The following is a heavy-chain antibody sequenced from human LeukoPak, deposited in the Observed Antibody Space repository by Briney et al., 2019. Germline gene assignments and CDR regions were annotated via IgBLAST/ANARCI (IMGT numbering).Heavy chain of an antibody. J-gene: IGHJ4*02. Sequence: GGSLRLSCSASGFNFSNFAINWVRQAPGKGLEWVSSICGSGSAAFYADSVKGRFTISRDNSKNTLSLQMDRLSAEDTAIYYCAKDMFNTYGASFFDYWGQGSLVTVS. V-gene: IGHV3-23*01. CDR2: ICGSGSAA. D-gene: IGHD5-18*01. CDR3: AKDMFNTYGASFFDY. CDR1: GFNFSNFA.